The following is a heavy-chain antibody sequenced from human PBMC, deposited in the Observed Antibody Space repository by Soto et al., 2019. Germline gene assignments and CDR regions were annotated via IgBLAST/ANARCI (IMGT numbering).Heavy chain of an antibody. CDR2: VYYRGRS. CDR3: VSQRTSVLTQAYFDY. V-gene: IGHV4-39*01. D-gene: IGHD2-8*01. J-gene: IGHJ4*02. CDR1: GVPVSNSNDY. Sequence: SETLSLTCTVSGVPVSNSNDYWGWIRQSPGKGLEWIGSVYYRGRSYSKSSVKSRVTISVDTSKNQFSLNLNSVTASDTAVYYCVSQRTSVLTQAYFDYWGPGALVTVS.